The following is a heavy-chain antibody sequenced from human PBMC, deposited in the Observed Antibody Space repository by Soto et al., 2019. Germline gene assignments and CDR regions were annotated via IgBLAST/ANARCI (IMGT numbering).Heavy chain of an antibody. J-gene: IGHJ6*02. Sequence: PGGSLRLSCAASGFTFSSYWVHWVRQAPGKGLVWVSRINSDGSSTSYADSVKGRFTISRDNAKNTLYLQMNSLRAEDTAVYYCAILDYTYYDFWSGYYQYGMDVWGQGTTVTVSS. CDR3: AILDYTYYDFWSGYYQYGMDV. CDR1: GFTFSSYW. D-gene: IGHD3-3*01. CDR2: INSDGSST. V-gene: IGHV3-74*01.